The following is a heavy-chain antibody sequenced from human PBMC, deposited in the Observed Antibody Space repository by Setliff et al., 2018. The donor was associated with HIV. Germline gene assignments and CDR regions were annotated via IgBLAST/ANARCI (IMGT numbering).Heavy chain of an antibody. CDR3: ASFYGKLPGLDN. D-gene: IGHD3-16*01. CDR2: IYHSGST. V-gene: IGHV4-38-2*02. CDR1: GYSISSGYY. Sequence: KPSETLSLTCTVSGYSISSGYYWGWIRQPPGKGLEWIGSIYHSGSTYYNPSLKSRVTISVDTSKNQISLWLGSVTAADTAVYYCASFYGKLPGLDNWGQGTLVTVSS. J-gene: IGHJ4*02.